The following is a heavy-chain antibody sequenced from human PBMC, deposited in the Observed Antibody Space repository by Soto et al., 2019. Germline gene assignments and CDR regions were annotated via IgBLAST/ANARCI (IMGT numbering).Heavy chain of an antibody. Sequence: QVQLVQSGAEVKKPGASVKVSCKASGYIFTAYYMHWVRQAPGQGLEWMGWINTNSGGTHYAKQYQVRVTMARETSNCTAYMELSRLGSDDTAVYYGASDAGRVYNVYGPRDFDYWGQGTLLTVSS. D-gene: IGHD4-17*01. V-gene: IGHV1-2*02. CDR1: GYIFTAYY. CDR3: ASDAGRVYNVYGPRDFDY. CDR2: INTNSGGT. J-gene: IGHJ4*02.